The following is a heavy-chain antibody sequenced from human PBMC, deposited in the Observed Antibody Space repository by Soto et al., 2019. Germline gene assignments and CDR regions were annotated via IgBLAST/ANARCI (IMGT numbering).Heavy chain of an antibody. CDR3: ASSPYYYDSSGYSH. CDR2: IYYSGST. V-gene: IGHV4-59*01. D-gene: IGHD3-22*01. CDR1: GGSISSYY. J-gene: IGHJ4*02. Sequence: SETLSLTYTVSGGSISSYYWSWIRQPPGKGLEWIGYIYYSGSTNYNPSLKSRITISVDTSKNQFSLKLSSVTAADTAVYYCASSPYYYDSSGYSHWGQGTLVTVSS.